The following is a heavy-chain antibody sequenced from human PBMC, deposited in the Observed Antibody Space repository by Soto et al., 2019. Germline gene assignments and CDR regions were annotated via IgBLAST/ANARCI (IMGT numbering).Heavy chain of an antibody. CDR1: GFTFSSYA. D-gene: IGHD6-13*01. CDR2: ISGSGGST. J-gene: IGHJ4*02. Sequence: EVQLLESGGGLVQPGGSLRLSRAASGFTFSSYAMSWVHQAPGKGLEWVSAISGSGGSTYYADSVKGRFTISRDNSKNTRYLQMNSLRAEDTAVYYCAKDFIAAAGIDYWGQGTLVTVSS. V-gene: IGHV3-23*01. CDR3: AKDFIAAAGIDY.